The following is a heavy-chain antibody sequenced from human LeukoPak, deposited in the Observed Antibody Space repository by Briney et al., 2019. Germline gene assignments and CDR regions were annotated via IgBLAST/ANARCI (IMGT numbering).Heavy chain of an antibody. CDR2: ISAYTGYT. V-gene: IGHV1-18*04. D-gene: IGHD4-17*01. Sequence: GASVTVSFKASGYTFNGFYLHWVRQAPGQGLEWMGWISAYTGYTNYAQKLQDRVTMTTDTSTTTAYMDLRSLTSDDTAVYYCARAASGAQYGDFPGYWGQGTLITVSS. J-gene: IGHJ4*02. CDR1: GYTFNGFY. CDR3: ARAASGAQYGDFPGY.